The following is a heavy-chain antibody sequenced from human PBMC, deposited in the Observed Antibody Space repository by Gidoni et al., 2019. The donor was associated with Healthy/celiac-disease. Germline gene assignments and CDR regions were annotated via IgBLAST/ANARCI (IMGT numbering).Heavy chain of an antibody. V-gene: IGHV4-30-4*01. CDR3: ARGQAISWLDY. Sequence: QVQLQESGPGLVKPSQTLSLTCTVSGGSISSDNYYWSWIRQPPGKGLEWIGYIRYGGSTSYNPSLKSRVSISSDTSKNQFSLKLSSVTAADTAVYYCARGQAISWLDYWGQGTLVTVSS. J-gene: IGHJ4*02. CDR2: IRYGGST. CDR1: GGSISSDNYY. D-gene: IGHD6-13*01.